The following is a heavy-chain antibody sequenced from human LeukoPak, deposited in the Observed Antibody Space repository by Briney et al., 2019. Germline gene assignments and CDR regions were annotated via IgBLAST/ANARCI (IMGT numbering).Heavy chain of an antibody. CDR3: ARVGDTYYFDY. J-gene: IGHJ4*02. CDR2: ISSSSSYI. V-gene: IGHV3-21*01. Sequence: AGGSLRLSCAASGFTFSSYSMNWVRQAPGKGLEWVSSISSSSSYIYYADSVKGRFTISRDNAKNSLYLQMNSLRAEDTAVYYCARVGDTYYFDYWGQGTLVTVSS. D-gene: IGHD2-21*01. CDR1: GFTFSSYS.